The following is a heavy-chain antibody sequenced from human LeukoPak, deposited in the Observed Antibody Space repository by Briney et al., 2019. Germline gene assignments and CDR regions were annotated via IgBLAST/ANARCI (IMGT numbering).Heavy chain of an antibody. J-gene: IGHJ6*03. V-gene: IGHV1-2*02. CDR2: INPNSGGT. Sequence: ASAKVSCKASGYTFTGYYMHWVRQAPGQGLEWMGWINPNSGGTNYAQKFQGRVTMTRDTSISTAYMGLSRLRSDDTAVYYCARDPAAVRGVIKGPYYYYYMDVWGKGTTVTVSS. CDR3: ARDPAAVRGVIKGPYYYYYMDV. D-gene: IGHD3-10*01. CDR1: GYTFTGYY.